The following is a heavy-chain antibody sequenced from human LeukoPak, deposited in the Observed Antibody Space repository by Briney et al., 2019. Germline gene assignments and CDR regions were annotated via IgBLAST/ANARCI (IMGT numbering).Heavy chain of an antibody. Sequence: SQTLSLTCTVSGGSISSGSYYWSWIRQPAGKGLEWIGRIYTSGSTNYNPSLKSRVTIAVDTSKNQFSLKLSSVTAADTAVYYCASSWGQWFDPWGQGTLVTVSS. J-gene: IGHJ5*02. CDR3: ASSWGQWFDP. D-gene: IGHD7-27*01. CDR1: GGSISSGSYY. V-gene: IGHV4-61*02. CDR2: IYTSGST.